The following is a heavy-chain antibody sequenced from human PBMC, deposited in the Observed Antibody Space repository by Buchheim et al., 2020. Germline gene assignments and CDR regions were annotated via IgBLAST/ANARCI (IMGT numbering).Heavy chain of an antibody. CDR2: ISNDGINK. V-gene: IGHV3-30-3*01. D-gene: IGHD2-15*01. Sequence: QVQLVESGGGVVQPGRSLRLSCVASGFSFSYYAMQWVRQAPGRGPQWVAVISNDGINKHYADSVKGRFSISRDTSKKTMYLQMNSLRTEDTAVYYCARSTGDCSGGVCYSDFDYWGQGTL. J-gene: IGHJ4*02. CDR3: ARSTGDCSGGVCYSDFDY. CDR1: GFSFSYYA.